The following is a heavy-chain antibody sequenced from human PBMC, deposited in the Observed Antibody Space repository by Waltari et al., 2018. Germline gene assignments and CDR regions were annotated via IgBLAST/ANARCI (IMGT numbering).Heavy chain of an antibody. V-gene: IGHV1-24*01. CDR3: ATVGMITFGGVIEYYFDY. D-gene: IGHD3-16*02. CDR2: LDPEDGET. Sequence: QVQLVQSGAEVKKPGASVKVSCKVSGYTLTELSMHWVRQAPGKGLEWMGGLDPEDGETIYAQKFQGRVTMTEDTSTDTAYMELSSLRSEDTAVYYCATVGMITFGGVIEYYFDYWGQGTLVTVSS. J-gene: IGHJ4*02. CDR1: GYTLTELS.